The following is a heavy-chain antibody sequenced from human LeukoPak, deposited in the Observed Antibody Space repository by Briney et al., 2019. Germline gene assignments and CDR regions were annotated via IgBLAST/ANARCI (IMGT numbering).Heavy chain of an antibody. Sequence: SGTLSLTCAVSGASISSNNWWWSWVRQPPGKGLEWIGEIYHSGSTNYNPSLKSRVTMSVDKSKNQFSLKLSSVTAADTAVYYCARDPTRGDVDYYDSSGYYRDYWGQGTLVTVSS. CDR3: ARDPTRGDVDYYDSSGYYRDY. CDR2: IYHSGST. V-gene: IGHV4-4*02. J-gene: IGHJ4*02. CDR1: GASISSNNW. D-gene: IGHD3-22*01.